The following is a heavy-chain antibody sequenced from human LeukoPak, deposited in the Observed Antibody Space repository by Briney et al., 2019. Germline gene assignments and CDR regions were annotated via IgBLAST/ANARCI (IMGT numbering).Heavy chain of an antibody. V-gene: IGHV3-48*03. CDR2: ISSSGSII. J-gene: IGHJ4*02. Sequence: GGSLRLSCAASGFTFSNYKMNWVRQAPGKGLEWVSYISSSGSIICYSDSVKGRFPISRDNAKNSLYLQMNSLRAEDTAVYYCARDFGYFWGQGTLVTVSS. D-gene: IGHD3-10*01. CDR3: ARDFGYF. CDR1: GFTFSNYK.